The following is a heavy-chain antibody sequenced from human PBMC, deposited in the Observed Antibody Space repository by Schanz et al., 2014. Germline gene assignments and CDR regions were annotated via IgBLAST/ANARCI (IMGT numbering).Heavy chain of an antibody. CDR1: GYTLTAYY. Sequence: QVQLVQSGAEVKKPGASVKVSCKASGYTLTAYYMHWVRQAPGQGLEWMGWINPDSGGTNYAQKFQGRVTMTRDMSINTVYMELSTLTSDDTAVYYCARESVSRTRLFDPWGQGTLVTVSS. CDR3: ARESVSRTRLFDP. V-gene: IGHV1-2*02. J-gene: IGHJ5*02. CDR2: INPDSGGT. D-gene: IGHD3-3*01.